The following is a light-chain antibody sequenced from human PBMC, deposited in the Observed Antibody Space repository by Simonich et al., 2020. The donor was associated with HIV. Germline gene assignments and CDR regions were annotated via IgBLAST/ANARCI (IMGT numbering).Light chain of an antibody. CDR2: AAS. Sequence: DIQMTQSPSTLSASVGDRVTITCRASQSISSWLAEYLQKPGKAPKLLIYAASSLQSGVPSRFSVSGSWTDFTLTISSLQPEDFATYFCQQSRSTPFTFGPGTKVDIK. J-gene: IGKJ3*01. V-gene: IGKV1-39*01. CDR1: QSISSW. CDR3: QQSRSTPFT.